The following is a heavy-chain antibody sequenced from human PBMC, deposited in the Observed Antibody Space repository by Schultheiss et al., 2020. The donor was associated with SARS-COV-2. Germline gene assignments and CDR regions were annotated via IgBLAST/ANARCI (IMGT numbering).Heavy chain of an antibody. D-gene: IGHD6-19*01. Sequence: SETLSLTCAISGDSVSSNSAAWNWIRQSPSRGLEWLGRTYYRSKWYNDYAVSVKSRITINPDTSKNQFSLQLNSVTPEDTAVYYRARGGLLGGWHIDYWGQGTLVTVSS. CDR1: GDSVSSNSAA. V-gene: IGHV6-1*01. CDR2: TYYRSKWYN. CDR3: ARGGLLGGWHIDY. J-gene: IGHJ4*02.